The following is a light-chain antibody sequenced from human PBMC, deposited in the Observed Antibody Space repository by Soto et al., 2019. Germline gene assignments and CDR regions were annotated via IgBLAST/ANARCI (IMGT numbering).Light chain of an antibody. Sequence: EIVLTQSPATLSLSPGDRAALSCRASQSVSSYLAWYQQKPGQAPRLLIYDASNRATGIPARFSGSGSGTHFTLPISSLEPEDFAVYYCQQRSSWITFGQGTRLEIK. CDR2: DAS. CDR1: QSVSSY. V-gene: IGKV3-11*01. J-gene: IGKJ5*01. CDR3: QQRSSWIT.